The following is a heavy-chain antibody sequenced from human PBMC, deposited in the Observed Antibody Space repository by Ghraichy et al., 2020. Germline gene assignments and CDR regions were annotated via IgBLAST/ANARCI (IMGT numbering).Heavy chain of an antibody. J-gene: IGHJ4*02. CDR3: ARVVTFPEVDY. D-gene: IGHD4-23*01. CDR2: ISGSGGST. V-gene: IGHV3-23*01. Sequence: LSLTCAASGFTFSSYAMSWVRQAPGKGLEWVSAISGSGGSTYYADSVKGRFTISRDNSKNTLYLQMNSLRAEDTAVYYCARVVTFPEVDYWGQGTLVTVSS. CDR1: GFTFSSYA.